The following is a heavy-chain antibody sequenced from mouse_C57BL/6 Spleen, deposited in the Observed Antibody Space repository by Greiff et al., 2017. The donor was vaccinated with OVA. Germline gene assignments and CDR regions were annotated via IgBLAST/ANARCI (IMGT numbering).Heavy chain of an antibody. CDR1: GYTFTSYW. Sequence: VQLQQSGAELVKPGASVKLSCTASGYTFTSYWMQWVKQRPGQGLEWIGEIDPSDSYTNYNQKFKGKATLTVDTSSSTAYMQLSSLTSEDAAVDYCARAYGSTYWYFDVWGTGTTVTVSS. CDR3: ARAYGSTYWYFDV. J-gene: IGHJ1*03. D-gene: IGHD1-1*01. V-gene: IGHV1-50*01. CDR2: IDPSDSYT.